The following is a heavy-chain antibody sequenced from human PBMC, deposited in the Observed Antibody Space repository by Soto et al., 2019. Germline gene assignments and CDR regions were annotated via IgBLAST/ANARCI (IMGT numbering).Heavy chain of an antibody. V-gene: IGHV3-30*18. CDR3: AKELHRDYVELYYGMDV. D-gene: IGHD4-17*01. Sequence: GGSLRLSCAASGFTFSSYGMHWVRQAPGKGLEWVAVISYDGSNKYYADSVKGRFTISRDNSKNTLYLQMNSLRAEDTAVYYCAKELHRDYVELYYGMDVWGQGTTVTVSS. J-gene: IGHJ6*02. CDR1: GFTFSSYG. CDR2: ISYDGSNK.